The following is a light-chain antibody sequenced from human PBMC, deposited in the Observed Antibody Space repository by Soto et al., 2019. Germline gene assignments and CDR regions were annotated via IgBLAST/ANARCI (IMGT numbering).Light chain of an antibody. V-gene: IGKV1-39*01. CDR1: QSINNC. J-gene: IGKJ1*01. Sequence: DIQMTQSPASLSASVGDRVTLTCRASQSINNCLNWYQQKPGKAPTVLIYGASSLQSGVPLRFSGSGSGTGFTLTISSLQPADFATYYCQESFSTLWGTCGQGTKVDIK. CDR3: QESFSTLWGT. CDR2: GAS.